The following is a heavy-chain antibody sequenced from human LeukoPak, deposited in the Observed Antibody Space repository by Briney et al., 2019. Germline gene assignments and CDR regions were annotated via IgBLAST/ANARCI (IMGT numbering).Heavy chain of an antibody. CDR2: IYYTGNT. CDR3: ARHYYYASGSPFDY. CDR1: GASISGSGYY. J-gene: IGHJ4*02. D-gene: IGHD3-10*01. Sequence: SETLSLTCAVSGASISGSGYYLGWIRQSPGKGLEWIGNIYYTGNTYYNASLQSRVTISIDTSENQFSLRLNSVTAADTAVYYCARHYYYASGSPFDYWGQGTLVTVSS. V-gene: IGHV4-39*01.